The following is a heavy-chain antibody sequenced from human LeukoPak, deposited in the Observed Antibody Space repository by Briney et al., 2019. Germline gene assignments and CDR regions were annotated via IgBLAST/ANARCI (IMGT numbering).Heavy chain of an antibody. V-gene: IGHV5-51*01. Sequence: GESLKISCKSSGYRFSSYWIGWVRQMPGKGLEWLGIIYPSDSDTRYSPSLQGQVTMSADKSISTAYLQWSSLRASDTAMYYCARHLSGSYDPFEYWGQGTLVTVSS. D-gene: IGHD1-26*01. CDR1: GYRFSSYW. CDR2: IYPSDSDT. J-gene: IGHJ4*02. CDR3: ARHLSGSYDPFEY.